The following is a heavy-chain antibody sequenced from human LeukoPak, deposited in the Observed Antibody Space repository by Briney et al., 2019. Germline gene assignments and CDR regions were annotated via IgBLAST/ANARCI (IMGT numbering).Heavy chain of an antibody. CDR1: GFTFSSYA. D-gene: IGHD6-19*01. Sequence: GGSLRLSCAASGFTFSSYAMHWVRQAPGKGLEWVAVISYDGSNKYYADSVKGRFTISRDNSKNTLYLQMNSLRVEDMAVYYCAKVAPGIAVSGYLDYWGQGTLVTVSS. V-gene: IGHV3-30-3*01. CDR2: ISYDGSNK. CDR3: AKVAPGIAVSGYLDY. J-gene: IGHJ4*02.